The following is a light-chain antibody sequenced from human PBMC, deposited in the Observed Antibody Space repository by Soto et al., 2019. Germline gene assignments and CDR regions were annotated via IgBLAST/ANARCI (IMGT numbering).Light chain of an antibody. Sequence: DIQMTQSPSAMSASVGDRVTITCRASQGISHYLTWFQQKPGKVPKHLIYDASSLQSGVPSRFSGNGSGTEFTLTIISLQPEDSATYYCLQHNNYPWTFGHGTRVEIK. CDR3: LQHNNYPWT. V-gene: IGKV1-17*03. CDR2: DAS. CDR1: QGISHY. J-gene: IGKJ1*01.